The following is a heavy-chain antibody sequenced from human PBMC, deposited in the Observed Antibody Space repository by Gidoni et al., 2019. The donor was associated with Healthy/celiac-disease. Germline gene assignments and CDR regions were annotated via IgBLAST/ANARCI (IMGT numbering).Heavy chain of an antibody. D-gene: IGHD2-15*01. Sequence: EVQLVESGGGLVQPGGSLRLSCAASGFTFSSYAMSWVRQAPGKGLGWVSAISGSGGSTYYADSVKGRFTISRDNSKNTLYLQMNSLRAEDTAVYYCAKDRPDIVVVVAARPDAFDIWGQGTMVTVSS. CDR2: ISGSGGST. CDR1: GFTFSSYA. J-gene: IGHJ3*02. V-gene: IGHV3-23*04. CDR3: AKDRPDIVVVVAARPDAFDI.